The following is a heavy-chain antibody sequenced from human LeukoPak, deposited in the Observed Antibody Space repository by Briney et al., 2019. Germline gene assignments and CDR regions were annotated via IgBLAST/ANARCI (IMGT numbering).Heavy chain of an antibody. V-gene: IGHV3-9*01. CDR1: GFTFDDYA. CDR2: ISWNTGSI. Sequence: HSGRSLRLSCVASGFTFDDYAMHWVRQAPGKGLEWVSGISWNTGSIGYADSVKGRFTISRDNAKNSLYLQMNSLRAEDTALYYCAKDSSGIAAAGYIDYWGQGTLVTVSS. D-gene: IGHD6-13*01. CDR3: AKDSSGIAAAGYIDY. J-gene: IGHJ4*02.